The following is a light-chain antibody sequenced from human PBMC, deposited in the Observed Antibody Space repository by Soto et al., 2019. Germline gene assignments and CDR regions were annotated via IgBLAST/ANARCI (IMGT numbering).Light chain of an antibody. CDR1: SSDIGSYNL. V-gene: IGLV2-23*01. J-gene: IGLJ2*01. Sequence: QSVLTQPASVSGSPGQSITISCTGTSSDIGSYNLVSWYQQHPGKAPKLMIYEGSKRPSGVSSRFSGSKSGNTASLTISGLQADDEGDYYCCSYAGSETFIFGGGTKVTVL. CDR3: CSYAGSETFI. CDR2: EGS.